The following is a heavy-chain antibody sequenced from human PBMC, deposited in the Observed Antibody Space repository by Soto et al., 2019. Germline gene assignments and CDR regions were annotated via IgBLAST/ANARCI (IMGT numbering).Heavy chain of an antibody. D-gene: IGHD6-13*01. J-gene: IGHJ4*02. V-gene: IGHV3-33*01. CDR2: IWYDGSNK. Sequence: PGGSLRLSCAASGFTFSSYGMHWVRQAPGKGLEWVAVIWYDGSNKYYADSVKGRFTISRDNSKNTLYLQMNSLRAEDTAVYYCARALDSSSWYVLDYWGQGTLVTSPQ. CDR1: GFTFSSYG. CDR3: ARALDSSSWYVLDY.